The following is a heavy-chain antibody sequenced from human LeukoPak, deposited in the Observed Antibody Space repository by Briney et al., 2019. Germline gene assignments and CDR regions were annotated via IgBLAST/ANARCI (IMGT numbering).Heavy chain of an antibody. V-gene: IGHV1-18*01. CDR2: ISAYNGNT. J-gene: IGHJ4*02. CDR3: ARDSSSGLFDY. D-gene: IGHD6-6*01. Sequence: ASVKVSCKASGGTFSSYAISWVRQAPGQGLEWMGWISAYNGNTNYAQKLQGRVTMTTDTSTSTAYMELRSLRSDDTAVYYCARDSSSGLFDYWGQGTLVTVSS. CDR1: GGTFSSYA.